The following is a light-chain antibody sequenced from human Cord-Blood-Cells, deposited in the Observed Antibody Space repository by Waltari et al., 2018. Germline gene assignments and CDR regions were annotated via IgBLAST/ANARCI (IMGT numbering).Light chain of an antibody. CDR3: QQRSNWPPF. CDR2: DAS. J-gene: IGKJ3*01. Sequence: EIVLTQSPATPSLSPGERATLSCRASQSVSSYLAWYQQKPGQAPRLLIYDASNRATGSPARFSGSGSGTDFTLTISSLEPEDFAVYYCQQRSNWPPFFGPGTKVDIK. V-gene: IGKV3-11*01. CDR1: QSVSSY.